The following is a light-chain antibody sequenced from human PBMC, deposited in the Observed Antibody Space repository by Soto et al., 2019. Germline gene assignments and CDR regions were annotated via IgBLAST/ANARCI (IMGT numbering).Light chain of an antibody. Sequence: ETVLTQSRATLSLSPGERATLSCRASRSIGNYLAWYQQKPGQAPRLLIYDASNRATGIPARFSGSGSGTDFTLTIYSLEPEDFAIYYCQQRADWPPFTFGPGTRVDFK. V-gene: IGKV3-11*01. CDR3: QQRADWPPFT. J-gene: IGKJ3*01. CDR1: RSIGNY. CDR2: DAS.